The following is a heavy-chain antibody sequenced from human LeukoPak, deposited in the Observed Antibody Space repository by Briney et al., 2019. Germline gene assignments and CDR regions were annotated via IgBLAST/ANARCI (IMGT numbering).Heavy chain of an antibody. D-gene: IGHD3-3*01. V-gene: IGHV3-23*01. CDR3: AKLLGDFWSGYWNWFDP. J-gene: IGHJ5*02. CDR2: ISGSGGST. Sequence: PGGSLRLSCAASGFTFSSYAMSWVRQAPGKGLEWVSAISGSGGSTYYADSVKGRFTISRDNSKNTLYLQMNSLRAEDTAVYYCAKLLGDFWSGYWNWFDPWGQGTLVTVSS. CDR1: GFTFSSYA.